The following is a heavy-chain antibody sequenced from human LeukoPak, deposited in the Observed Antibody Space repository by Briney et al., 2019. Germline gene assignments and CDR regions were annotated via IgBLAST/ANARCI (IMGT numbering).Heavy chain of an antibody. CDR1: GYSFTSYW. CDR3: ARPSNLYYYDSSSAFDI. J-gene: IGHJ3*02. CDR2: IYPGDSDT. D-gene: IGHD3-22*01. V-gene: IGHV5-51*01. Sequence: GESLKISCKGSGYSFTSYWIGWVRQMPGKGLERMGIIYPGDSDTRYSPSFQGQVTISADKSISTAYLQWSSLKASDTAMHYCARPSNLYYYDSSSAFDIWGQGTMVTVSS.